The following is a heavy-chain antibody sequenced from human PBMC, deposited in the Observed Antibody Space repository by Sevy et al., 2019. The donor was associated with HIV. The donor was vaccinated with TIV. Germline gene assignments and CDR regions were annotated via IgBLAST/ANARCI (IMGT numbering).Heavy chain of an antibody. J-gene: IGHJ4*02. Sequence: ASVKVSCKGSGYTFTDYYMHLVRQAPGQGLEWMGWINPHSDDTKYAQKFQGRLAMTWDTSISTAYMELSGLTSDDTAVYYCARDPAPMYYDDTRGYCFDFWGQGTLVIVSS. D-gene: IGHD3-22*01. CDR3: ARDPAPMYYDDTRGYCFDF. CDR1: GYTFTDYY. V-gene: IGHV1-2*02. CDR2: INPHSDDT.